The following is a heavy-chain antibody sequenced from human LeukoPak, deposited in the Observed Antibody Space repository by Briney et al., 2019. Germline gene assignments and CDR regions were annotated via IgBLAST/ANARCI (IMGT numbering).Heavy chain of an antibody. V-gene: IGHV1-3*01. Sequence: ASVKVSCKASGYTFTSYAMHWVRQAPGQRLEWMGWINAGNGNTKYSQKFQGRVTITRDTSASTAYMELSSLRSEDTAVYYCARDAGFLEWSFLLDYWGQGTLVTVSS. D-gene: IGHD3-3*01. CDR2: INAGNGNT. CDR3: ARDAGFLEWSFLLDY. CDR1: GYTFTSYA. J-gene: IGHJ4*02.